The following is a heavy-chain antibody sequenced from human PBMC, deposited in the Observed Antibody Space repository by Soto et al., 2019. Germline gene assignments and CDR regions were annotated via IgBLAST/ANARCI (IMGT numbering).Heavy chain of an antibody. Sequence: KFYGKRVGYAYSDCYIHWVRQAPGPGLEYMGVIRPNGGGTSYPQKFQDRVIMTADTATSTVYMELSSLRSEDTALYYCIKGAWLDYWGQGMLVTVSS. CDR3: IKGAWLDY. J-gene: IGHJ4*02. V-gene: IGHV1-46*03. CDR1: GYAYSDCY. D-gene: IGHD3-9*01. CDR2: IRPNGGGT.